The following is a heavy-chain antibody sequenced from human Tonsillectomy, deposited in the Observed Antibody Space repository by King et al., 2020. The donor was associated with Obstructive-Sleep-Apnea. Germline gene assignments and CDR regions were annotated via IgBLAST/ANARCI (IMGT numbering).Heavy chain of an antibody. CDR3: ARHEYSSSWYSVSYFDY. CDR1: GGSISSYY. V-gene: IGHV4-59*08. J-gene: IGHJ4*02. D-gene: IGHD6-13*01. Sequence: VQLQESGPGLVKPSETLSLTCTVSGGSISSYYWSWIRQPPGKGLEWIGYIYYSGSTNYNPSLKSRVTISVDTSKNQFSLKLSSVTAADTAVYYCARHEYSSSWYSVSYFDYWGQGTLVTVSS. CDR2: IYYSGST.